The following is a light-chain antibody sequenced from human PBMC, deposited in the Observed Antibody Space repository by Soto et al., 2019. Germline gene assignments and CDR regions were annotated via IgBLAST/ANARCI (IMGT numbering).Light chain of an antibody. CDR2: KAS. CDR3: QQYNSYSWT. J-gene: IGKJ1*01. Sequence: DIQMTQSPSTLAASVGDTVTITCRASQSFSNWLAWYQQKPGKAPKFLIDKASTLESGVPSRFSGSGSGTEFPLTISSLQPDDFATYYCQQYNSYSWTFGQGTKVEIK. CDR1: QSFSNW. V-gene: IGKV1-5*03.